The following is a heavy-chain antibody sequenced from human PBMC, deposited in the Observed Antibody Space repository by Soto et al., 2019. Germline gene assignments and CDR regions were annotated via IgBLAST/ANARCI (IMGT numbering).Heavy chain of an antibody. CDR2: ISAYNGNT. D-gene: IGHD4-17*01. V-gene: IGHV1-18*01. CDR1: GYTFTSYG. Sequence: ASVKVSCKASGYTFTSYGISWVRQAPGQGLEWMGWISAYNGNTNYAQKPQGRVTMTTDTSTSTAYMELRSLRSDDTAVYYCARDPHGDPSDAFDIWGQGTMVTVSS. CDR3: ARDPHGDPSDAFDI. J-gene: IGHJ3*02.